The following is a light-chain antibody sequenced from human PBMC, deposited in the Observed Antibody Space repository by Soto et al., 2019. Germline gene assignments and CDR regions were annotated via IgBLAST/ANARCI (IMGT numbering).Light chain of an antibody. J-gene: IGLJ2*01. CDR2: EVS. Sequence: QSALTQPASVSGSPGQSITISCTGTSSDVGGYNYVSWYQQHPGKAPKLMIYEVSNRPSGVSNRLSGSKSGNTASLTISGLKADDEADYYCSSYTSSSTLVFGGGTKLTVL. V-gene: IGLV2-14*01. CDR3: SSYTSSSTLV. CDR1: SSDVGGYNY.